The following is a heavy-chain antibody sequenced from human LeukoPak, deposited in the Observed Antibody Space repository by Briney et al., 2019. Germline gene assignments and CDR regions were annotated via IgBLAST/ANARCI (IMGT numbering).Heavy chain of an antibody. Sequence: TSETLSLTCTVSGDSIRSYQWSWFRQPPGKGLEWIGYISYSGGTVYSPSLRSRVTISVDTSKSQFSLKLSSVTAADTAVYYCVRVGRGDHTWGSYSFDYWGQGILVTVSS. V-gene: IGHV4-59*01. CDR3: VRVGRGDHTWGSYSFDY. CDR2: ISYSGGT. D-gene: IGHD3-16*01. J-gene: IGHJ4*02. CDR1: GDSIRSYQ.